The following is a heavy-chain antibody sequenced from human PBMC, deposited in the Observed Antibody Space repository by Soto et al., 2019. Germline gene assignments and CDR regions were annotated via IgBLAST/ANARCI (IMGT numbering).Heavy chain of an antibody. J-gene: IGHJ4*02. CDR2: IYSGGST. CDR1: GFTVSSNY. Sequence: GGSLRLSCAASGFTVSSNYMSWVRQAPGKGLEWVSVIYSGGSTYYADSVKGRFTVSRHNSKNTLYLQMNSLRAEDTAVYYCARGSYSSSWYPPYYFDNWGQGTLVTVSS. D-gene: IGHD6-13*01. CDR3: ARGSYSSSWYPPYYFDN. V-gene: IGHV3-53*04.